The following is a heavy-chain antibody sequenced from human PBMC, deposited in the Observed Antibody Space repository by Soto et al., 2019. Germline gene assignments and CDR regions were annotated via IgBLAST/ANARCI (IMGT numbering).Heavy chain of an antibody. CDR1: GGSISSYY. J-gene: IGHJ6*02. V-gene: IGHV4-59*01. CDR3: ARLVGVPHCSGGSCYSYYYGMDV. D-gene: IGHD2-15*01. CDR2: IYYSGST. Sequence: QVQLQESGPGLVKPSETLSLTCTVSGGSISSYYWSWIRQPPGKGLEWIGYIYYSGSTNYNPALKSRVTISVDTSKNQFSLKLSSVTAADTAVYYCARLVGVPHCSGGSCYSYYYGMDVWGQGTTVTVSS.